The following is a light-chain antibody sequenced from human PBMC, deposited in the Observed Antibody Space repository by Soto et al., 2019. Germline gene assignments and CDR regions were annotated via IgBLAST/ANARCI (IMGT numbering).Light chain of an antibody. J-gene: IGKJ5*01. CDR3: QQYNKWPPIA. V-gene: IGKV3D-15*01. CDR2: DTS. Sequence: EIVLTQSPATLSSSPGERATLSCRASQTVSNKLAWYQHKPGQAPRLLIYDTSNRATGIPARFSGSGSGTEFTLTISSLQSEDFAVYFCQQYNKWPPIAFGQGTRLEIK. CDR1: QTVSNK.